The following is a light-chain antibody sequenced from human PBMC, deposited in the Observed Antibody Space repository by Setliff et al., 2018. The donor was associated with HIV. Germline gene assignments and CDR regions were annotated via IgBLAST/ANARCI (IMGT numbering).Light chain of an antibody. Sequence: QSALTQPASMSAFPGQSITISCTGTNSDVGGYNYVSWFQQHPGKAPKLMIFDVSNRPSGVSNRFSASKSGNTASLTISGLQAEDEADYYCSSYTSSSFYVFGTGTKVTVL. J-gene: IGLJ1*01. V-gene: IGLV2-14*03. CDR2: DVS. CDR3: SSYTSSSFYV. CDR1: NSDVGGYNY.